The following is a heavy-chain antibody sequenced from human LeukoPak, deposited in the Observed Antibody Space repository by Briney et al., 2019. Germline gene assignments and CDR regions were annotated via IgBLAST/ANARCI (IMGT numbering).Heavy chain of an antibody. CDR3: ARAYCGGDCYFSTPEAPYWYFDL. J-gene: IGHJ2*01. CDR2: SVPIFGTA. CDR1: GGTFSSYA. D-gene: IGHD2-21*01. V-gene: IGHV1-69*13. Sequence: GASVKVSCKASGGTFSSYAISCVRQAPGQGLEWMRGSVPIFGTANYAQKFQGRVTITADESTSTAYMELSSLRSEDTAVYYCARAYCGGDCYFSTPEAPYWYFDLWGRGTLVTVSS.